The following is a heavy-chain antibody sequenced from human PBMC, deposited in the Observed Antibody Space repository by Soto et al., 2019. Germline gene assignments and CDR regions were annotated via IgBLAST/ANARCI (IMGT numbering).Heavy chain of an antibody. CDR1: GFTFSSYA. CDR2: ISYDGSNK. D-gene: IGHD3-10*01. V-gene: IGHV3-30-3*01. J-gene: IGHJ6*02. Sequence: PGGSLRLSCAASGFTFSSYAMHWLRQAPGKGLEWVAVISYDGSNKYYADSVKGRFTISRDNSKNTLYLQMNSLRAEDTAVYYCARGSLSLRGALPYGMDVWGQGTTVTVSS. CDR3: ARGSLSLRGALPYGMDV.